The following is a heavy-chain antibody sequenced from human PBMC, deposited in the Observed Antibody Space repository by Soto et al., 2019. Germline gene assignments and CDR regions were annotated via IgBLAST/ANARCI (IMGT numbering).Heavy chain of an antibody. CDR3: ARDEGFTGY. J-gene: IGHJ4*02. D-gene: IGHD2-8*02. Sequence: QVQLVESGGGVVQPGRSLRLSCAASGFTFSSYGMYWVRQAPGKGLEWVAGIWYDGSNKYSEDSVKCRFTISRDNSKNTLYLQMNSLRAEDTAVYYCARDEGFTGYWGQGTLVTVSS. CDR1: GFTFSSYG. CDR2: IWYDGSNK. V-gene: IGHV3-33*01.